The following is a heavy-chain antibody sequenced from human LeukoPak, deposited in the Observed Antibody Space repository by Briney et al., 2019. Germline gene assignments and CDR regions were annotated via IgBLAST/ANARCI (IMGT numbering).Heavy chain of an antibody. CDR2: INYYGST. D-gene: IGHD3-3*01. J-gene: IGHJ5*02. CDR1: GASLTFTHYY. CDR3: ARDTYYDFWSGPEFDP. Sequence: SETLSLTCTVSGASLTFTHYYWVWVRQPPGKGLEWIGTINYYGSTYYNPSLKSRVIISLDTSKSQFSLKLGSVTAADTAVYYCARDTYYDFWSGPEFDPWGQGTLVTVSS. V-gene: IGHV4-39*07.